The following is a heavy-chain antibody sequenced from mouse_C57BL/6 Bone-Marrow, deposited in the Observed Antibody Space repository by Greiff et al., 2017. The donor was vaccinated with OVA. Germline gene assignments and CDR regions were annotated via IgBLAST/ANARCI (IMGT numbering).Heavy chain of an antibody. CDR2: IYPGDGDT. D-gene: IGHD2-1*01. CDR1: GYAFSSYW. CDR3: ARGNLRAHWYFDV. Sequence: QVQLQQSGAELVKPGASVKISCKASGYAFSSYWMNWVKQRPGKGLEWIGQIYPGDGDTNYNGKFKGKATLTADKSSSTAYMQLSSLTSEDSAVYFRARGNLRAHWYFDVWGTGTTVTVSS. V-gene: IGHV1-80*01. J-gene: IGHJ1*03.